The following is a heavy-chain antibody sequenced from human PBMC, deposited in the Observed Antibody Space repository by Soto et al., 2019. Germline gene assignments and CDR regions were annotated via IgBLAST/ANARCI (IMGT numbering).Heavy chain of an antibody. CDR3: ARRPGFGHAFDI. Sequence: SSGAPSLPCAVSGWSLSRGGFSLGWVPQPPGKGLEWLGYVYHSGSTFYNPSLKSRVTISVDTSKNQFSLKLSSVTAADTAVYYCARRPGFGHAFDIWGQGTMVTVSS. J-gene: IGHJ3*02. D-gene: IGHD3-10*01. CDR2: VYHSGST. V-gene: IGHV4-30-2*01. CDR1: GWSLSRGGFS.